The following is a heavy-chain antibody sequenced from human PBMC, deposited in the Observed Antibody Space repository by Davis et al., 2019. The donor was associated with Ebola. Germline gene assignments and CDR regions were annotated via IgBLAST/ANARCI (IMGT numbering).Heavy chain of an antibody. CDR1: GFTFSSYD. V-gene: IGHV3-NL1*01. CDR2: MTRAGDST. Sequence: GGSLRLSCAASGFTFSSYDMHWVRQAPGKGLVWVSGMTRAGDSTYYAGSVKGRFTISRDNSKNTLYLQLNSLRAEDTAVYYCARDQMDIVLVPVVGFDYWGQGTLVTVSS. J-gene: IGHJ4*02. CDR3: ARDQMDIVLVPVVGFDY. D-gene: IGHD2-2*03.